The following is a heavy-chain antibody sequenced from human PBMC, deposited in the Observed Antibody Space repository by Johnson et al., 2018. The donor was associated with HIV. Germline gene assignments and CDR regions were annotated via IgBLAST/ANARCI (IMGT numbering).Heavy chain of an antibody. CDR3: AREPYYDQGGFDI. V-gene: IGHV3-30-3*01. J-gene: IGHJ3*02. D-gene: IGHD3-22*01. CDR1: GFTFSNYA. CDR2: ISYDGSNK. Sequence: QVQLVESGGGVVQPGRSLRLSCAASGFTFSNYAMHWVRQAPGKGLEWVAVISYDGSNKYYADSVKGRFTISRDNAENSLYLQMNSLRAEDTAVYYCAREPYYDQGGFDIWGQGTMVTVSS.